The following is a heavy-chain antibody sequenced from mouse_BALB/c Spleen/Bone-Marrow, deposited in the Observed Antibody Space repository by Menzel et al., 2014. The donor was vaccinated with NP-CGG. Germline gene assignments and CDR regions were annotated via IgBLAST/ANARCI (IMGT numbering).Heavy chain of an antibody. D-gene: IGHD1-1*01. CDR1: GYTFSSYW. CDR3: ARASVVPYYFDF. J-gene: IGHJ2*01. CDR2: ILPGSGTA. Sequence: QVQLQQSGAELMKPGASVKISCKATGYTFSSYWIEWVKQRPGHGLEWIGEILPGSGTANYNEKFKGKATFTADTSSNTAYMQLSSLTSEDSALYYCARASVVPYYFDFWGQGTTLTVSS. V-gene: IGHV1-9*01.